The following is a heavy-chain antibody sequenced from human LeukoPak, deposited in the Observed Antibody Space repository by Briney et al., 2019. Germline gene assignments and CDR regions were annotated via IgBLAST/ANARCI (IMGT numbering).Heavy chain of an antibody. J-gene: IGHJ4*02. Sequence: GGSLRLSCAASGLTVNNNYMNWVRQAPGKGLEWVSALYIGGNTYYADSVRGRFTISRDNSKNTLYLQMNSLRAEDTAIYYCMAAAGYNFGQYWGQGTLVTVSS. V-gene: IGHV3-53*01. CDR3: MAAAGYNFGQY. CDR1: GLTVNNNY. CDR2: LYIGGNT. D-gene: IGHD5-18*01.